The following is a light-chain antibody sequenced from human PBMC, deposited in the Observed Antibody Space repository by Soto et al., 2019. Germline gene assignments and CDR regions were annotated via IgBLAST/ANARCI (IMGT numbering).Light chain of an antibody. CDR2: DAS. CDR1: QRIGTW. CDR3: QHYYTYPYT. J-gene: IGKJ2*01. Sequence: DIQMTQSPSTLSASVGDSVSITCRASQRIGTWLTWYQQKPGKVPKLLIYDASHLTSGVPSRFGGSGSGTEFTLSISSLQPDDFATYYCQHYYTYPYTFGQGTK. V-gene: IGKV1-5*01.